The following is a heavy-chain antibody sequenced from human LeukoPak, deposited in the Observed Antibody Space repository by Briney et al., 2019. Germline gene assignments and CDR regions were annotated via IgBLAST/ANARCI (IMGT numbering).Heavy chain of an antibody. CDR3: ARDKGYYDSSGPFDY. V-gene: IGHV4-59*01. CDR1: GGSISSYY. CDR2: IYYSGST. J-gene: IGHJ4*02. Sequence: SETLSLTCTVSGGSISSYYWSWIRQPPGKGLEWIGYIYYSGSTNYNPSLKSRVTTSVDTSKNQFSLKLSSVTAADTAVYYCARDKGYYDSSGPFDYWGQGTLVTVSS. D-gene: IGHD3-22*01.